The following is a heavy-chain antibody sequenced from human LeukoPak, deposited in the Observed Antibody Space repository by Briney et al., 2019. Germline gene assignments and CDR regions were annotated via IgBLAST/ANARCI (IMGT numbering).Heavy chain of an antibody. D-gene: IGHD3-9*01. CDR1: GFTFDDYG. CDR3: ARGSRYFDWLPPDY. Sequence: AGGSLRLSCAASGFTFDDYGMSWVRQAPGKGLEWVSGINWNGGSTGYADSVKGRFTISRDNAKNSLYLQMNSLRAEVTALYYCARGSRYFDWLPPDYWGQGTLVTVSS. V-gene: IGHV3-20*04. CDR2: INWNGGST. J-gene: IGHJ4*02.